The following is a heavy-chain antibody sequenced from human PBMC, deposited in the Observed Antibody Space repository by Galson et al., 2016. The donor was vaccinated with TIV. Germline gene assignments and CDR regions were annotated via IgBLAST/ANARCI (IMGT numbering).Heavy chain of an antibody. J-gene: IGHJ4*02. CDR1: GGSITSYY. CDR3: SRTTSKFDL. CDR2: IYYTGST. D-gene: IGHD4-17*01. Sequence: SKTLSLTCTVSGGSITSYYWTWIRQPPGKGLEWIGYIYYTGSTDYNPSLKSRVTISLDTSENQFSLRLNSVTAADTAVYYCSRTTSKFDLWGQGTLVTVSS. V-gene: IGHV4-59*12.